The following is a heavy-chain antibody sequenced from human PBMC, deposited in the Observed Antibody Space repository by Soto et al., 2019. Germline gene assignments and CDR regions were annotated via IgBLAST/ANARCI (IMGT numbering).Heavy chain of an antibody. CDR2: ISVSGAST. CDR3: AKRGFCSSTSCYYDH. D-gene: IGHD2-2*01. Sequence: EVQLLESGGGLVQPGGSLRLSCAVSGFTFSNDAMTWVRQAPGKGLEWVSAISVSGASTYYADSVKGRFTISRDNSKNTLYLQMSSPRAEDTAVYFCAKRGFCSSTSCYYDHWCQGTLVTVSS. J-gene: IGHJ4*02. V-gene: IGHV3-23*01. CDR1: GFTFSNDA.